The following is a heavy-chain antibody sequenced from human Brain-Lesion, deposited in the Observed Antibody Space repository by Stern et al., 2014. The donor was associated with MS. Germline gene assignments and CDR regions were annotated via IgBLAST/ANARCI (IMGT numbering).Heavy chain of an antibody. V-gene: IGHV1-2*04. Sequence: QLVPSGAEVKKPGASVKVSCKASGYTFTGFYMHWGRQAPGQGLEWRGWINPKSGGTNSAQKFQGWVTMTRDTSINTAYMELSRLRSDDTAVYYCATYYYDSTGYNDFWGQGTLVTVSS. CDR1: GYTFTGFY. J-gene: IGHJ4*02. CDR2: INPKSGGT. CDR3: ATYYYDSTGYNDF. D-gene: IGHD3-22*01.